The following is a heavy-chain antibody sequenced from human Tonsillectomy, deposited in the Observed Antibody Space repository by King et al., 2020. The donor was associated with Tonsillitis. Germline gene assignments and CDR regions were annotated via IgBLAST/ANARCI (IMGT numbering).Heavy chain of an antibody. Sequence: VQLQESGPGLVKPSETLSLTCTVSGGSISNYYWSWIRQPPGKGLEWIGYIYYSGSTNYNPSLKSRVTISVDTSKNQFSLKLSSVTAADTAVYYCARVGWDPNHFDYWGQGTLVTVSS. D-gene: IGHD1-26*01. CDR3: ARVGWDPNHFDY. J-gene: IGHJ4*02. V-gene: IGHV4-59*01. CDR2: IYYSGST. CDR1: GGSISNYY.